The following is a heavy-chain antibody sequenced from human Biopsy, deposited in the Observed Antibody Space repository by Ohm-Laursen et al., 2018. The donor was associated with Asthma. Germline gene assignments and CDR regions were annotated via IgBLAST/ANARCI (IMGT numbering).Heavy chain of an antibody. CDR1: GFTFSSYS. V-gene: IGHV3-48*01. J-gene: IGHJ4*02. CDR3: ARISGHRGY. CDR2: IRNSSSAI. D-gene: IGHD5-12*01. Sequence: LSLTCAASGFTFSSYSMNWVRQAPGMGLEWVSYIRNSSSAIYYADSVKGRFTISRDNAKNSLYLQMNSLRAEDTAVYYCARISGHRGYWGQGTLVTVSS.